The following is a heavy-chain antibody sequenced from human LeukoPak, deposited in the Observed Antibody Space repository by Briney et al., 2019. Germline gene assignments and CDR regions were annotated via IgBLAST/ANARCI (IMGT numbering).Heavy chain of an antibody. CDR1: GFTVSSNY. D-gene: IGHD2/OR15-2a*01. J-gene: IGHJ4*02. CDR2: IYSSGST. V-gene: IGHV3-53*01. CDR3: ARVIVINYFDY. Sequence: PGGSLRLSCAASGFTVSSNYMNWVRQAPGKGLEWVSVIYSSGSTYYADSVKGRFTISRDNSKNTLYLQMNSLRAEDTAVYYCARVIVINYFDYWGQGTLVTVSS.